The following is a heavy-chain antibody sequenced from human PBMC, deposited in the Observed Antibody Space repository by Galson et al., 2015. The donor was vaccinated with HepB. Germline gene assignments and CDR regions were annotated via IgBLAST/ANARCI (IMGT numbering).Heavy chain of an antibody. CDR1: GFTFSGSA. CDR3: ATCGGDCYSGFEY. V-gene: IGHV3-73*01. J-gene: IGHJ4*02. Sequence: SLRLSCAASGFTFSGSAMHWVRQASGKGLEWVGRIRSKANSYATAYAATVKGRFTISRDDSKNTAYLQMNSLKTEDTAVYYCATCGGDCYSGFEYWGQGTLVTVSS. D-gene: IGHD2-21*02. CDR2: IRSKANSYAT.